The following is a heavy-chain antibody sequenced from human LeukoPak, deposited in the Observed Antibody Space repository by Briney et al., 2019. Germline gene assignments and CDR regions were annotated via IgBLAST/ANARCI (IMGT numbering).Heavy chain of an antibody. CDR1: GFTFSDYW. D-gene: IGHD5-18*01. CDR2: IKQDGSEK. V-gene: IGHV3-7*03. CDR3: ARDLKYSYQIDY. J-gene: IGHJ4*02. Sequence: GGSLRLSCVASGFTFSDYWMSWVRQAPGKGLEWVANIKQDGSEKNYVDSVKGRSTISRDNAKNSLYLQLNSLRADDTAVYYCARDLKYSYQIDYWGQGTLVTVSS.